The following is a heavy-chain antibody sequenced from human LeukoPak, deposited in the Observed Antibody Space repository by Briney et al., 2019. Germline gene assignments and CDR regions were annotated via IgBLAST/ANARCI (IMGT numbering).Heavy chain of an antibody. Sequence: SGTLSLTCTVSGGSISSSSYYWGWIRQPPGKGLEWIGSIYYSGSTYYNPSLKSRVTISADTSKNQFSLKLSSVTAADTAVYYCASNGYDSSGYYSDWGQGTLVTVSS. J-gene: IGHJ4*02. CDR3: ASNGYDSSGYYSD. CDR2: IYYSGST. V-gene: IGHV4-39*01. CDR1: GGSISSSSYY. D-gene: IGHD3-22*01.